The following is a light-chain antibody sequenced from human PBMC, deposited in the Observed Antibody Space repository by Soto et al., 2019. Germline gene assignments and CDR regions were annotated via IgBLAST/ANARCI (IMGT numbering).Light chain of an antibody. Sequence: IMLTQSPGTLSLSPGERATLSCRASQRISSMYLAWYQQKPGRAPRLIIYGASRRATGIPERFSGSESGKDFTLTISRLEPEDFAVYYCHQYDIPPQTFGRGTRVEI. CDR3: HQYDIPPQT. CDR1: QRISSMY. V-gene: IGKV3-20*01. CDR2: GAS. J-gene: IGKJ1*01.